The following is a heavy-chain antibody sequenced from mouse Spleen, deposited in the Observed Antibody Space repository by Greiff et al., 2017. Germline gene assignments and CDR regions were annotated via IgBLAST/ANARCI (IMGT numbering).Heavy chain of an antibody. D-gene: IGHD3-3*01. Sequence: EVMLVESGGGLVQPGGSLKLSCATSGFTFSDYYMHWVRQTPEKRLEWVAYISNGGGSTYYPDTVKGRFTISRDNAKNTLYLQMSRLKSEDTAMYYCARLWGPYYYAMDYWGQGTSVTVSS. CDR3: ARLWGPYYYAMDY. CDR1: GFTFSDYY. CDR2: ISNGGGST. J-gene: IGHJ4*01. V-gene: IGHV5-12*02.